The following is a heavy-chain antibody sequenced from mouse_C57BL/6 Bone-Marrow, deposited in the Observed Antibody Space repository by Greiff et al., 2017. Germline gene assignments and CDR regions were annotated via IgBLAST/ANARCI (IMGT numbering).Heavy chain of an antibody. D-gene: IGHD1-1*01. CDR1: GYAFSSSW. J-gene: IGHJ3*01. CDR3: ARLLLRFSSGGFAY. CDR2: IYPGDGDT. Sequence: VQLQQSGPELVKPGASVKISCKASGYAFSSSWMNWVKQRPGKGLEWIGRIYPGDGDTNYNGKFKGKATLTADKSSSTAYMQLSSLTSEDSAVYFCARLLLRFSSGGFAYWGQGTLVTVSA. V-gene: IGHV1-82*01.